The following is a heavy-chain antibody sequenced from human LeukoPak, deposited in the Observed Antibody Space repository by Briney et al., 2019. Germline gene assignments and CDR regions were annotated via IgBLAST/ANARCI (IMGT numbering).Heavy chain of an antibody. D-gene: IGHD5-24*01. CDR3: ARDYVGMSTIRDFGC. CDR2: IIPIFGTA. J-gene: IGHJ4*02. Sequence: GASVKVSCKASGYTFTGYYIHWVQQAPGQGLEWMGGIIPIFGTANYAQKFQGRVTITADESTSTAYMELSSLRSEDTAVYYCARDYVGMSTIRDFGCWGQGTLVTVSS. V-gene: IGHV1-69*13. CDR1: GYTFTGYY.